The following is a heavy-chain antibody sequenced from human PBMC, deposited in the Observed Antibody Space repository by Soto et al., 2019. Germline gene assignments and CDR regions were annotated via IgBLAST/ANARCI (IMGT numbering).Heavy chain of an antibody. CDR1: GGSISSSSYY. V-gene: IGHV4-39*01. CDR2: IYYSGST. Sequence: QLQLQESGPGLVKPSETLSLTCTVSGGSISSSSYYWGWIRQPPGKGLEWIGSIYYSGSTYYNPSRKRRVTISVDTSKNQFSLKLSSVTAADTAVYYCARLGYCSSTSCPPWDYFDYWGQGTLVTVSS. D-gene: IGHD2-2*01. CDR3: ARLGYCSSTSCPPWDYFDY. J-gene: IGHJ4*02.